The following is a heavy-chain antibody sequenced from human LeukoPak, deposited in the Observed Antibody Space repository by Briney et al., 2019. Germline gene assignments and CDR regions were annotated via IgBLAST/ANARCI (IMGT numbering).Heavy chain of an antibody. D-gene: IGHD5-12*01. CDR3: VRSGYEGFRWFDP. Sequence: PSETLSLTCTVSGDSIRSYYWSWIRQPPGKGLEWIGYIYYSGSTDYNPSLKSRVTISVDTSNNQLSLKLSSVTAADTAVYYCVRSGYEGFRWFDPWGQGTLVTVSS. CDR2: IYYSGST. CDR1: GDSIRSYY. J-gene: IGHJ5*02. V-gene: IGHV4-59*01.